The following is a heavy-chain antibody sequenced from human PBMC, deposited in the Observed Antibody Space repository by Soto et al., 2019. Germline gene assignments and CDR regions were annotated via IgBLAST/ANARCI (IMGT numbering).Heavy chain of an antibody. CDR2: IYYSGST. D-gene: IGHD3-9*01. V-gene: IGHV4-59*01. CDR3: ARALLRYFDWPVFDP. J-gene: IGHJ5*02. CDR1: GGSISSYY. Sequence: SETLSLTCTVSGGSISSYYWSWIRQPPGKGLEWIGYIYYSGSTNYNPSLKSRVTISVDTSKNQFSLKLSSVTAADTAVYYCARALLRYFDWPVFDPWGQGTLVTVS.